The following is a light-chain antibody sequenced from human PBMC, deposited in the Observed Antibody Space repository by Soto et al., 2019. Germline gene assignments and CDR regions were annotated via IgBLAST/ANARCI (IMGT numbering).Light chain of an antibody. CDR1: HSIINY. CDR2: DEX. J-gene: IGKJ5*01. CDR3: QQSYRAPTIT. V-gene: IGKV1-39*01. Sequence: SQMTQSPSSLSSSVGDRVTITXRASHSIINYLNWYQQKAGKXTKLLXXDEXTLQSGVPSRFIGSGSGTDFALTISSLQPEYFASYYCQQSYRAPTITFGQGTRLEIK.